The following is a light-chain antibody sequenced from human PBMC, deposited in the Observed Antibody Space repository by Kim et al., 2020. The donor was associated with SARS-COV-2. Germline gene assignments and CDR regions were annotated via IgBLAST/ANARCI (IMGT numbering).Light chain of an antibody. CDR3: TSYTTTSSVV. CDR2: DVV. V-gene: IGLV2-14*03. CDR1: SSDVGGYNF. J-gene: IGLJ2*01. Sequence: QSALTQPASVSGPPGQSITISCTGTSSDVGGYNFVSWYQQHPGTAPKVLIYDVVKRPSGVSSRFSGSKSGNTASLTISGLQAEDEADYFCTSYTTTSSVVFGGGTQLTVL.